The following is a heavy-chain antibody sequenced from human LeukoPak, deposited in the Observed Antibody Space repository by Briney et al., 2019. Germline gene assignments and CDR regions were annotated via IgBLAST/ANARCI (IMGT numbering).Heavy chain of an antibody. V-gene: IGHV4-34*01. CDR3: ARGVGGYDYFDY. Sequence: SETLSLTCAVYGGSFSGYYWSWIRQPPGKGLEWIGEINHSGSTNYNPSLKSRVTISVDTSKNQFSLKLSSATAADTAVYYCARGVGGYDYFDYWGQGTLVAVSS. J-gene: IGHJ4*02. CDR2: INHSGST. D-gene: IGHD5-12*01. CDR1: GGSFSGYY.